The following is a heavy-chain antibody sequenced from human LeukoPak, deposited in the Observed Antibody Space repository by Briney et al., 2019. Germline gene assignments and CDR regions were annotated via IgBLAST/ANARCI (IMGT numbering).Heavy chain of an antibody. CDR3: ARDSHGGVDY. D-gene: IGHD3-10*01. CDR2: SNGDGTDT. Sequence: PGGSLRLSCAASGFTFSSYNMNWVRQAPGMGLVWVSRSNGDGTDTIYADSVKGRFTISRDNAKNTLYLQMNSLRAEDTAVYYCARDSHGGVDYWGQGTLVTVSS. CDR1: GFTFSSYN. J-gene: IGHJ4*02. V-gene: IGHV3-74*01.